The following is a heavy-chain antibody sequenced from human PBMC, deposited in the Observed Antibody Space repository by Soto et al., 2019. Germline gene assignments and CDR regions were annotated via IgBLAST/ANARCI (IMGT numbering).Heavy chain of an antibody. V-gene: IGHV1-69*01. Sequence: QGLEWMGGIIPIFGTANYAQKFQGRVTITADESTSTAYMELSSLRSEDTAVYYRARSVDIVATRSAFDIWGQGTMVTVSS. D-gene: IGHD5-12*01. CDR3: ARSVDIVATRSAFDI. J-gene: IGHJ3*02. CDR2: IIPIFGTA.